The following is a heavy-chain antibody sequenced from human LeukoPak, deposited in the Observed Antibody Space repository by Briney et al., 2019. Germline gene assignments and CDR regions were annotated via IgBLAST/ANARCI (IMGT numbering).Heavy chain of an antibody. CDR3: ARGSATVTTPYYYGMDV. J-gene: IGHJ6*02. CDR1: GGTFSSYA. V-gene: IGHV1-69*04. Sequence: ASVKVSCKASGGTFSSYAISWVRQAPGQGLEWMGRIIPILGIANYAQKFQGRVTITADKSTSTAYMELSSLRSEDTAVYYCARGSATVTTPYYYGMDVWGQGTTVTVSS. CDR2: IIPILGIA. D-gene: IGHD4-17*01.